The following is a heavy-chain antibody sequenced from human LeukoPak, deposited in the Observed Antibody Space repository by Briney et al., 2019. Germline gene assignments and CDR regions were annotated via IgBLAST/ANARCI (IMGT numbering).Heavy chain of an antibody. CDR3: ARSPSTIGWNWGYYFDF. CDR1: GVAISDYF. Sequence: SETLSLTCNVSGVAISDYFWSWIRQPAGRDLEWIGRISTTGSTYFNPSLQSRVRMSVDSSKTHFSLRLSSVTAADTAVYYCARSPSTIGWNWGYYFDFWGQGHLVTVSS. CDR2: ISTTGST. J-gene: IGHJ4*02. V-gene: IGHV4-4*07. D-gene: IGHD1-7*01.